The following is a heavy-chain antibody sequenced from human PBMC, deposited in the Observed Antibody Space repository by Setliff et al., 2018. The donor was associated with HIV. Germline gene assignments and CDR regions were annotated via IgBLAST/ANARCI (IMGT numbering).Heavy chain of an antibody. D-gene: IGHD3-3*01. CDR1: GFTFSSYE. V-gene: IGHV3-21*01. Sequence: GGSLRLSCAASGFTFSSYEMNWVRQAPGKGLEWVSSISSSSRSKYYADSVKGRLTISRENAKNSLYLQMNRRTAEDTAVYYCARDVSWRVRTYNDYWGQGALVTVSS. CDR3: ARDVSWRVRTYNDY. CDR2: ISSSSRSK. J-gene: IGHJ4*02.